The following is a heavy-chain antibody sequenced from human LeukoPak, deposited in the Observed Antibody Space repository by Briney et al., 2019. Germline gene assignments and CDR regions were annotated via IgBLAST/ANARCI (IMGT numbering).Heavy chain of an antibody. V-gene: IGHV4-59*12. D-gene: IGHD5-24*01. CDR2: IYYSGST. CDR1: GGSISSYY. CDR3: ARGLEMATTDFDY. J-gene: IGHJ4*02. Sequence: TETLSLTCTVSGGSISSYYWSWIRQPPGKGLEWIGYIYYSGSTNYNPSLKSRVTISVDTSKNQFSLKLSSVTAADTAVYYCARGLEMATTDFDYWGQGTLVTVSS.